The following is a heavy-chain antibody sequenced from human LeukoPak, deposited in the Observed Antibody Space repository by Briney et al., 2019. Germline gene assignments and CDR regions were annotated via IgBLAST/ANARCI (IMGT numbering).Heavy chain of an antibody. J-gene: IGHJ4*02. D-gene: IGHD4-23*01. Sequence: ASVKVSCKASGGTFSSYAISWVRQAPGQGLEWMGGIIPIFGAANYAQKFQGRVTITADESTSTAYMELSSLRSEDTAVYYCATPDYGGNSGFDYWGQGTLVTVSS. V-gene: IGHV1-69*13. CDR3: ATPDYGGNSGFDY. CDR2: IIPIFGAA. CDR1: GGTFSSYA.